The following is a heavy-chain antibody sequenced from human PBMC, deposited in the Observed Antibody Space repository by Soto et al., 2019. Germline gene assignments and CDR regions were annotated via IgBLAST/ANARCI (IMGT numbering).Heavy chain of an antibody. V-gene: IGHV6-1*01. CDR1: GDSVSSNSAA. J-gene: IGHJ3*02. CDR3: ATQDIVATTAGLTFDI. Sequence: SQTLSLTCVISGDSVSSNSAAWNWIRQSPSRGLEWLGRTYYRSKWYNDYAVSVKSRITINPDTSKNQFSLQLNSVTPEDTAVYYCATQDIVATTAGLTFDIWGQGTMVTVSS. CDR2: TYYRSKWYN. D-gene: IGHD5-12*01.